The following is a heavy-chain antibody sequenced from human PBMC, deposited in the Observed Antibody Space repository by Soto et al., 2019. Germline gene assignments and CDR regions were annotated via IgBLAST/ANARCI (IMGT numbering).Heavy chain of an antibody. CDR3: ARGGHYGGNPPDKDYYYGMDV. Sequence: QVQLVQSGAEVKKPGSSVKVSCKASGGTFSSYAISWVRQAPGQGLEWMGGIIPIFGTANYAQKFQGRVTITADESTSTAYMELSSLRSEDTAVYYCARGGHYGGNPPDKDYYYGMDVWGQGTTVTVSS. CDR2: IIPIFGTA. J-gene: IGHJ6*02. V-gene: IGHV1-69*01. D-gene: IGHD4-17*01. CDR1: GGTFSSYA.